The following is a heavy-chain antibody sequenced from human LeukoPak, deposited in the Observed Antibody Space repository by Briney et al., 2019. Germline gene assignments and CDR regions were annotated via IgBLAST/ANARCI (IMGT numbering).Heavy chain of an antibody. V-gene: IGHV4-4*07. CDR3: ARADLGYCSGGSCYWVDY. J-gene: IGHJ4*02. CDR2: IYTSGST. D-gene: IGHD2-15*01. CDR1: GGYISSYY. Sequence: PSETLSLTCTVSGGYISSYYWSWIRQPAGMGLEWIGRIYTSGSTNYNPSLKSRVTMSVDTSKNQFSLKLSSVTAADTAVYYCARADLGYCSGGSCYWVDYWGQGTRVTVSS.